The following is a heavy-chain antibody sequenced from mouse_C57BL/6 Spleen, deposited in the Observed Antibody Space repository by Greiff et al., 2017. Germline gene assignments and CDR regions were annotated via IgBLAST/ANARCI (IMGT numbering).Heavy chain of an antibody. CDR3: ARGGIYYDYDGKDGGCDY. D-gene: IGHD2-4*01. CDR1: GYTFTSYG. V-gene: IGHV1-81*01. J-gene: IGHJ2*01. CDR2: IYPRSGNT. Sequence: QVQLQQSGAELARPGASVKLSCKASGYTFTSYGISWVKQRTGQGLEWIGEIYPRSGNTYYNEKFKGKATLNADKSSSTAYMEIRSLTSEDSAVYFCARGGIYYDYDGKDGGCDYWGQGTTLTVSS.